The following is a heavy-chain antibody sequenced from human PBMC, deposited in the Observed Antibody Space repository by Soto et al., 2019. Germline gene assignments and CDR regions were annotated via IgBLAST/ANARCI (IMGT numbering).Heavy chain of an antibody. CDR3: ARAVWKYSSSWYYYYYGMDV. V-gene: IGHV3-74*01. CDR2: INSDGSST. D-gene: IGHD6-13*01. Sequence: PGGSLILSCAASGFPFSSYWMHWVRQAPGKGLVWVSRINSDGSSTSYADSVKGRFTISRDNAKNTLYLQMNSLRAEDTAVYYCARAVWKYSSSWYYYYYGMDVWGQGTTVTVSS. CDR1: GFPFSSYW. J-gene: IGHJ6*02.